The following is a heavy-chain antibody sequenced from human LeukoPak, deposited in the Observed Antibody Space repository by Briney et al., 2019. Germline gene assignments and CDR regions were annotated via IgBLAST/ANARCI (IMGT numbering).Heavy chain of an antibody. D-gene: IGHD6-19*01. Sequence: GGSLRLSCAASGFTFSNAWMSWVRQAPGKGLEWVGRIKSKTDGGTTDYAAPVKGRLTISRDDSKNTLYLQMNSLKTEDTAVYYCTTDRIAVAGTDYWGQGTLVTVSS. CDR2: IKSKTDGGTT. CDR1: GFTFSNAW. V-gene: IGHV3-15*01. J-gene: IGHJ4*02. CDR3: TTDRIAVAGTDY.